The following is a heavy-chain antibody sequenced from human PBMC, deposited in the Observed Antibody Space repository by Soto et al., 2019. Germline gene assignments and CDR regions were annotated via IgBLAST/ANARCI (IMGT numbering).Heavy chain of an antibody. J-gene: IGHJ4*02. V-gene: IGHV3-23*01. Sequence: GGWPRLAXAACGLRFRSYVMSWSRQDPGKGLEWVSAISGSGGSTYYADSVKGRFTISRDNSKNTLYLQMNSLRAEDTAVYHCARDLFRSTAMVRFGNWGQRILVTV. CDR1: GLRFRSYV. D-gene: IGHD5-18*01. CDR3: ARDLFRSTAMVRFGN. CDR2: ISGSGGST.